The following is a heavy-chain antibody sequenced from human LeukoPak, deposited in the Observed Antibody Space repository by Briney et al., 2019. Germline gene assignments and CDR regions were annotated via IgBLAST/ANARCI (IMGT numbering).Heavy chain of an antibody. CDR3: ARDPKTTVTTWSDY. V-gene: IGHV1-2*02. Sequence: ASVKVSCKASGYTFTGYYLHWVRQAPGQGLEWMGWINPNSGGTNYGQKFQGRVTMTRDTSISTAYMELSRLRSDDTAVYYCARDPKTTVTTWSDYWGQGTLVTVSS. CDR2: INPNSGGT. D-gene: IGHD4-17*01. CDR1: GYTFTGYY. J-gene: IGHJ4*02.